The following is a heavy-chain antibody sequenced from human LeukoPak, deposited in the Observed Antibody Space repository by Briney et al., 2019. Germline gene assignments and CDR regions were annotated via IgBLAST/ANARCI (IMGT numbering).Heavy chain of an antibody. CDR2: INWNGGST. Sequence: PGGPLRLSCAPPGFTFDDYGMSWVRQAPGKGLEWVSGINWNGGSTGYADSVKGRFTISRDNAKNSLYLQMNSLRAEDTALYYCARVSTGYFDYWGQGTLVTVSS. CDR1: GFTFDDYG. V-gene: IGHV3-20*04. CDR3: ARVSTGYFDY. J-gene: IGHJ4*02. D-gene: IGHD3-9*01.